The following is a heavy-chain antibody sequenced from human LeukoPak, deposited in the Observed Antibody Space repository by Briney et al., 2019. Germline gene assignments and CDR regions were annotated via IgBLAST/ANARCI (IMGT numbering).Heavy chain of an antibody. D-gene: IGHD3-3*01. Sequence: ASVKVSCKASGYTFTSYYMHWVRQAPGQGLEWMGIINPSGGSTSYAQKFQGRVTMTRDTSTSTVYMELSSLRSEDTAVYYCARERITIFGVVIMPNWYFEPWGRGTLVTVSS. V-gene: IGHV1-46*01. J-gene: IGHJ2*01. CDR1: GYTFTSYY. CDR3: ARERITIFGVVIMPNWYFEP. CDR2: INPSGGST.